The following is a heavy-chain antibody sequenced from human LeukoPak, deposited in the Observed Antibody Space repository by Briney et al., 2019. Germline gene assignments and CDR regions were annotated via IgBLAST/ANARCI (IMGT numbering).Heavy chain of an antibody. CDR2: INHSGST. J-gene: IGHJ5*02. V-gene: IGHV4-34*01. CDR3: ATLSGKVGAYNWFDP. D-gene: IGHD1-26*01. CDR1: GGSFSGYY. Sequence: PSETLSLTCAIYGGSFSGYYWSWIRQPPGKGLEWIGEINHSGSTNYNPSLKSRVTISVDTSKNQFSLKLSSVTAADTAVYYCATLSGKVGAYNWFDPWGQGTLVTVSS.